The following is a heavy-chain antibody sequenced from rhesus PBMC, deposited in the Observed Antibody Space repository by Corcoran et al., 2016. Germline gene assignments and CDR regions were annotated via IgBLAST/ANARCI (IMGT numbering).Heavy chain of an antibody. J-gene: IGHJ4*01. D-gene: IGHD5-42*01. CDR1: GYSISSGYD. V-gene: IGHV4-76*01. CDR2: IYGSSGST. Sequence: QVQLQESGPGVVKPSETLSLTCAVSGYSISSGYDWSWIRQTPWTGLEWIGYIYGSSGSTNYNQSIKNRVTISKDPSQNQFSLRLSSVTASDTAVYYCARGGDTAAAFDYWGQGVLVTVSS. CDR3: ARGGDTAAAFDY.